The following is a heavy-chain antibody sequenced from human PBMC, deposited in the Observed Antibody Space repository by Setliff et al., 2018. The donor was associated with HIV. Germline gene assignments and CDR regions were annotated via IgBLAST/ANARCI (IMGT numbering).Heavy chain of an antibody. D-gene: IGHD3-10*02. CDR1: GGSISSGSYY. CDR2: IFYFGSV. V-gene: IGHV4-39*01. Sequence: SETLSLTCTVSGGSISSGSYYWSWIRQPAGKGLAWIGSIFYFGSVTYNPSLKSRVLMAIDASKSQISLNLTSISAADTAVYYCAKCSGRFGVVTWFDSWGHGMLVTVSS. CDR3: AKCSGRFGVVTWFDS. J-gene: IGHJ5*01.